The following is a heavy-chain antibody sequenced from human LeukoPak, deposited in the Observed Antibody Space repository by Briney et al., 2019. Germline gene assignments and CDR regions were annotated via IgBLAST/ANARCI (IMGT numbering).Heavy chain of an antibody. CDR3: ARPSPPGDDYNPPDH. Sequence: PGKSLTLSCVVSGFNFDNFAMHWVRQPLGKGLEWVAVISHDARTKYYADSMKGRITISRDNSKNTLFLQMNNLRTEDTAVYFCARPSPPGDDYNPPDHWGQGTLVTVSS. V-gene: IGHV3-30*04. D-gene: IGHD5-24*01. CDR1: GFNFDNFA. CDR2: ISHDARTK. J-gene: IGHJ5*02.